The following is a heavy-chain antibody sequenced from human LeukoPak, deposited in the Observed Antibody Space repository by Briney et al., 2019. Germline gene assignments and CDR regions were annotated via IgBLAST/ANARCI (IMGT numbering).Heavy chain of an antibody. D-gene: IGHD6-13*01. J-gene: IGHJ3*02. CDR3: ARGRGSWYKVAFDI. Sequence: SETLSLTCTVSGGSISSYYWSWIRQPPGKGLEWIGYIYYSGSTNYNPSLKSRVTISVDTSKNQFSLKLSSVTAADTAVYYCARGRGSWYKVAFDIWGQGTMVTVSS. CDR2: IYYSGST. CDR1: GGSISSYY. V-gene: IGHV4-59*12.